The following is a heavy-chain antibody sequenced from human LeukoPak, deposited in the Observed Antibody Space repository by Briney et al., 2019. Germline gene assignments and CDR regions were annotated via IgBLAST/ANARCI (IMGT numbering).Heavy chain of an antibody. D-gene: IGHD2-2*01. CDR1: GFTFSSYS. J-gene: IGHJ4*02. CDR3: ARDPTSSVADH. V-gene: IGHV3-48*04. Sequence: GGSLRLSCAASGFTFSSYSMNWVRQAPGKGLEWVSYISSSSSTIYYADSVKGRFTISRDNAKNSLYLQMNSLRAEDTAVYYCARDPTSSVADHWGQGTLVTVSS. CDR2: ISSSSSTI.